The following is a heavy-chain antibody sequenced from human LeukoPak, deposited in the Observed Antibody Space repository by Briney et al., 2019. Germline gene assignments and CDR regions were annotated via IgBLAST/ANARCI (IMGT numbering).Heavy chain of an antibody. Sequence: GGSLRLSCAASGFTFTIYSMHWVRPAPGKGLEWISYISSSSSAIYYADSVKGRFTISRDNAKNSLYLQMNSLRAEDTAVYYCASLPALGYCTNGVCFAGDYMDVWGKGTTVTVSS. CDR2: ISSSSSAI. CDR1: GFTFTIYS. V-gene: IGHV3-48*01. D-gene: IGHD2-8*01. J-gene: IGHJ6*03. CDR3: ASLPALGYCTNGVCFAGDYMDV.